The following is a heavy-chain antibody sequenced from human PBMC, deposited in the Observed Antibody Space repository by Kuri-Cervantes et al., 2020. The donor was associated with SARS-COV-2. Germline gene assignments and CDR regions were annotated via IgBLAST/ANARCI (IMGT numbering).Heavy chain of an antibody. V-gene: IGHV4-61*02. J-gene: IGHJ5*02. CDR3: ARDLGIQLWVSPLDP. Sequence: LRLSCTVSGGSISSGSYYWSWTRQPAGKGLEWIGRIYTSGSTNYNPSLKSRVTISVDTSKNQFSLKLSSVTAADTAVYYCARDLGIQLWVSPLDPWGQGTLVTVSS. CDR2: IYTSGST. D-gene: IGHD5-18*01. CDR1: GGSISSGSYY.